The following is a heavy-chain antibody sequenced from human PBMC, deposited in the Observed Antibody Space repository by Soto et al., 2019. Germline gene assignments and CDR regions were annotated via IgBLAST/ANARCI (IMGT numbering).Heavy chain of an antibody. V-gene: IGHV1-69*13. CDR2: IIPIFGTA. J-gene: IGHJ6*02. Sequence: SVKVSCKASGGTFIRYAISWVRQAPGQGLEWMGGIIPIFGTANYAQKFQGRVTITADESTSTAYMELSSLRSEDTAVYYCARCFEPILRVTTVIQLGYYYGMDVWGQGTTVTVSS. CDR1: GGTFIRYA. D-gene: IGHD4-17*01. CDR3: ARCFEPILRVTTVIQLGYYYGMDV.